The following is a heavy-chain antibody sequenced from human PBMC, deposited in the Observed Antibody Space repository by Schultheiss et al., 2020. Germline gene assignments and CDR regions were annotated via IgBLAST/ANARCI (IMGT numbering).Heavy chain of an antibody. J-gene: IGHJ4*02. CDR2: ISYDGSNK. CDR1: GFTFDDYA. CDR3: ARDSVGLYTVTTGYLEY. V-gene: IGHV3-30-3*01. Sequence: GGSLRLSCAASGFTFDDYAMHWVRQAPGKGLEWVAVISYDGSNKYYADSVKGRFTISRDNAKNSLYLQMNSLRAEDTAVYYCARDSVGLYTVTTGYLEYWGQGTLGTVSS. D-gene: IGHD4-17*01.